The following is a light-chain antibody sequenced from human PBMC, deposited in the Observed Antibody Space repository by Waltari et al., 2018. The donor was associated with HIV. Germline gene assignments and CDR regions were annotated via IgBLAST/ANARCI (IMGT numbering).Light chain of an antibody. CDR1: SSNIGKNY. V-gene: IGLV1-51*01. J-gene: IGLJ3*02. CDR3: GTWDSSLSASV. Sequence: QSVLTQPPSVSAAPGQKVTISCSGSSSNIGKNYVCWYQQLPGTAPKLLIYDNIKRPSGIPDRFSGSKSGTSATLGITGLQTGDEADYYCGTWDSSLSASVFGGGTKLTVL. CDR2: DNI.